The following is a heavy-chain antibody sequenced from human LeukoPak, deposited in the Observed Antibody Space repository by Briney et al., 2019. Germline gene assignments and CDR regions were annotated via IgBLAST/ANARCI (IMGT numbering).Heavy chain of an antibody. D-gene: IGHD1-14*01. V-gene: IGHV4-59*08. CDR1: GDSISSYY. J-gene: IGHJ5*02. CDR2: IYYSGST. Sequence: PSETLSLTCTVSGDSISSYYWSWIRQPPGKGLEWIGYIYYSGSTNYNPSLKSRVTISVDTSKNQFSLKLSSVTAADTAVYYCARTPGPNPTTNWFDPWGQGTLVTVSS. CDR3: ARTPGPNPTTNWFDP.